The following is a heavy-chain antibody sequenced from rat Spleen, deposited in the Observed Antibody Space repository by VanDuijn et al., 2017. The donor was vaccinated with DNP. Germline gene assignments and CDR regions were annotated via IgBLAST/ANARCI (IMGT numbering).Heavy chain of an antibody. CDR3: ARRGHTTGLNWFAY. CDR2: INTGGGT. Sequence: EVQLVESGGGLVQPGRSLKLSCAASGFTFSGYYMAWVRQAPTKGLEWVASINTGGGTYYRDSVKGRFTISRDNAKSTLYLQMDSLRSEDTATYYCARRGHTTGLNWFAYWGQGTLVTVSS. CDR1: GFTFSGYY. D-gene: IGHD1-9*01. J-gene: IGHJ3*01. V-gene: IGHV5-25*01.